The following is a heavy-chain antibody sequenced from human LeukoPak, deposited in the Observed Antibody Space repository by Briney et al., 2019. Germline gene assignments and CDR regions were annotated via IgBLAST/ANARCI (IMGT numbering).Heavy chain of an antibody. D-gene: IGHD3-3*01. CDR2: INHSGST. V-gene: IGHV4-34*01. Sequence: SGTLSLTCAVYGGSFSGYYWSWIRQPPGKGLEWIGEINHSGSTNYNPSLKSRVTISVDTSKNQFSLKLSSVTAADTAVYYCARGVRPDYDFWSGYPYSYYFDYWGQGTLVTVSS. J-gene: IGHJ4*02. CDR1: GGSFSGYY. CDR3: ARGVRPDYDFWSGYPYSYYFDY.